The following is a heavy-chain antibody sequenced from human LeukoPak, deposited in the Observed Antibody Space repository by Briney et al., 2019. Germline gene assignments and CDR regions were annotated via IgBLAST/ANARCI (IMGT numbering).Heavy chain of an antibody. Sequence: SETLSLTCTVSVGSISSSSYYWGWIRQPPGKGLEWMGSIYYSGSTYYKPSLKSRVTISVDTSKNQFSLKLSSVTAADTAVYYCARLLRGYSYGSRNNWFDPWGQGTLVTVSS. V-gene: IGHV4-39*01. CDR2: IYYSGST. CDR3: ARLLRGYSYGSRNNWFDP. CDR1: VGSISSSSYY. D-gene: IGHD5-18*01. J-gene: IGHJ5*02.